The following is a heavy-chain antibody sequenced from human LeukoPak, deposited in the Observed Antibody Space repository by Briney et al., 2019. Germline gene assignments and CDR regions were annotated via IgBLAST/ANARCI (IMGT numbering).Heavy chain of an antibody. D-gene: IGHD5-18*01. J-gene: IGHJ4*02. CDR1: GGSISSYF. CDR3: ARFIGDTAMVKYYFDY. V-gene: IGHV4-59*01. CDR2: ISYSGTT. Sequence: PSETLSLTCTVSGGSISSYFWSWARQPPGKALEWVGYISYSGTTKYNPSLRSRVTISVDASKNQLSLKLSSVTAADTAVYYCARFIGDTAMVKYYFDYWGQGTLVTVSS.